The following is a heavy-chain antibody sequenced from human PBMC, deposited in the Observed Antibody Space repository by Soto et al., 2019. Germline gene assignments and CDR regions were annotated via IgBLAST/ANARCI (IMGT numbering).Heavy chain of an antibody. CDR1: GYTFTSYY. J-gene: IGHJ6*02. V-gene: IGHV1-46*01. CDR2: INPSGGST. CDR3: ARSYGDGTTTWKGSGMDV. Sequence: XSVKVSCKASGYTFTSYYMHWVRQAPGQGLEWMGIINPSGGSTSYAQKFQGRVTMTRDTSTSTVYMELSSLRSEDTAVYYCARSYGDGTTTWKGSGMDVWGQGSTVTVSS. D-gene: IGHD1-1*01.